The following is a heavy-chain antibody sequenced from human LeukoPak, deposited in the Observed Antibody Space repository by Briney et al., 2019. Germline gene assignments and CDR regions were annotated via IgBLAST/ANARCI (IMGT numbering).Heavy chain of an antibody. CDR2: IYAGDSDT. V-gene: IGHV5-51*01. CDR1: GYRFSNHW. Sequence: GEFLRISCKGSGYRFSNHWIGWVRQMPGKGLEWMGIIYAGDSDTRYSPSFQGQVTISADKSISTAYLQWSSLKASDTAIYYCASPTGVYYNSSGYNDPFDIWGQGTMVTVSS. J-gene: IGHJ3*02. CDR3: ASPTGVYYNSSGYNDPFDI. D-gene: IGHD3-22*01.